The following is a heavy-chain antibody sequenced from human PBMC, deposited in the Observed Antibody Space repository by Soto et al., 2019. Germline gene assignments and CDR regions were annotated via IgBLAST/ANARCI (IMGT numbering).Heavy chain of an antibody. J-gene: IGHJ6*02. CDR1: GGSISSYY. Sequence: TLSLTCTVSGGSISSYYWSWIRQPAGKGLEWIGRIYTSGSTNYNPSLKSRVTMSVDTSKNQFSLKLSSVTAADTAVYYCASAARRGGAYYYYYGMDVWGQGTTVTVSS. CDR3: ASAARRGGAYYYYYGMDV. V-gene: IGHV4-4*07. CDR2: IYTSGST. D-gene: IGHD6-6*01.